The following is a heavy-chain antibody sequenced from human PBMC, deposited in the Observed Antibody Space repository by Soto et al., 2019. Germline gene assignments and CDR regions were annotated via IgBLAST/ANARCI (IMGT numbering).Heavy chain of an antibody. J-gene: IGHJ3*02. D-gene: IGHD5-12*01. Sequence: QVQLVESGGGVVQPVRSLRLSCAASAFTFSSYGMHWVRQAPGKGLEWVAVIWYDGSNKYYADSVKGRFTISRDNSKNTLDLQMNSLRDEDTAVYYCARSSREGYKFRYDAFDIWGQGTMVTVSS. CDR3: ARSSREGYKFRYDAFDI. V-gene: IGHV3-33*01. CDR1: AFTFSSYG. CDR2: IWYDGSNK.